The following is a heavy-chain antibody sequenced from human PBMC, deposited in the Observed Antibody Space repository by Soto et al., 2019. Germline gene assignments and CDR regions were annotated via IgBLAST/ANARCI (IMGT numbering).Heavy chain of an antibody. Sequence: QVQLVQSGAEVKKPGSSVKVSCKASGGTFSSYTISWVRQAPGQGLEWMGRIIPILGIANYAQKFQGRVTITADKSPSTAYMELSSLRSADTAVYYSAREFRGPTVTTMGWFAPWAQGTLVTVSS. CDR2: IIPILGIA. J-gene: IGHJ5*02. CDR1: GGTFSSYT. D-gene: IGHD4-17*01. V-gene: IGHV1-69*08. CDR3: AREFRGPTVTTMGWFAP.